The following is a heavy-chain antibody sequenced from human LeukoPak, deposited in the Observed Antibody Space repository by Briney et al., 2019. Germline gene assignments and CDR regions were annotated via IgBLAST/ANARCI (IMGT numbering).Heavy chain of an antibody. CDR2: INHSGST. Sequence: SETLSLTCAVYGGPFSNYYWSWIRQPPRKGLEWIGEINHSGSTNYSPSLKSRVTISVDTSKNQFSLKLSSVTAADTAVYYCASCLGYCTRLPDMDAWSKGTTVTVSS. CDR3: ASCLGYCTRLPDMDA. V-gene: IGHV4-34*01. CDR1: GGPFSNYY. D-gene: IGHD2-8*01. J-gene: IGHJ6*03.